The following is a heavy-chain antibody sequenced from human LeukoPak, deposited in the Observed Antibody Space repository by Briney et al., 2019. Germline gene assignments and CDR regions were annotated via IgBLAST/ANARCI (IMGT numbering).Heavy chain of an antibody. CDR1: GFTFSSIP. J-gene: IGHJ4*02. Sequence: GGPLKFSCEAPGFTFSSIPMSWVRKAPGKGLKWVSAISGSGGSTYYADSVKGRFTISRDNSKNTLYLQMNSLRAEDTAVYYCAKPVGSSSWYDYWGQGTLVTVSS. CDR3: AKPVGSSSWYDY. V-gene: IGHV3-23*01. CDR2: ISGSGGST. D-gene: IGHD6-13*01.